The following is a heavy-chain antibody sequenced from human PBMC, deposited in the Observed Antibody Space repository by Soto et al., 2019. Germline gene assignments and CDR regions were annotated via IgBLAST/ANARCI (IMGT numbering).Heavy chain of an antibody. J-gene: IGHJ4*02. Sequence: GGSLRLSCAASGFTFSYYYMSWIRQAPGKGLEWVSYISSSSSYTNYADSVKGRFTISRDNAKNSLYLQMNSLRAEDTAVYYCATRPIAETFDYWGQGTLVTVSS. D-gene: IGHD6-13*01. CDR1: GFTFSYYY. CDR3: ATRPIAETFDY. CDR2: ISSSSSYT. V-gene: IGHV3-11*03.